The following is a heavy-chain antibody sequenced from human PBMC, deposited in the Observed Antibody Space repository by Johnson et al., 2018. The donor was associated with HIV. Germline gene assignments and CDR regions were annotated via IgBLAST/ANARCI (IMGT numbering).Heavy chain of an antibody. V-gene: IGHV3-33*05. CDR3: ARDRAEVDDPNDAFDI. Sequence: QVQLVESGGGVVQPGRSLRLSCAASGFTFSSYGMHWVRQAPGKGLEWVAVISYDGSSKYYADFVKGRFTISRDNSKNTVYLQMNRLRAEDTAVYYCARDRAEVDDPNDAFDIWGQGTVVTVSS. CDR1: GFTFSSYG. CDR2: ISYDGSSK. J-gene: IGHJ3*02. D-gene: IGHD1-1*01.